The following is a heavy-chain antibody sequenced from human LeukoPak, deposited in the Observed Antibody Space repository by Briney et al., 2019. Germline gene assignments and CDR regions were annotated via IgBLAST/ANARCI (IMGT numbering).Heavy chain of an antibody. Sequence: QAGGSLRLSCAASGFTLSTYAMSWVRQAPGKGLELVANIKQDRSEKYYVDSVKGRFTISRDNAKNSLYLQMNSLRAEDTAVYYCAELGITMIGGVWGKGTTVTISS. CDR2: IKQDRSEK. J-gene: IGHJ6*04. V-gene: IGHV3-7*01. CDR3: AELGITMIGGV. D-gene: IGHD3-10*02. CDR1: GFTLSTYA.